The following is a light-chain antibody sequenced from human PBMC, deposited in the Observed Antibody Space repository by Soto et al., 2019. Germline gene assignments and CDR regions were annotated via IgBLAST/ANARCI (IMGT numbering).Light chain of an antibody. V-gene: IGKV1-5*03. Sequence: DIQMTQSPSTLSASVGDRVTISCRASQTISNWLAWYQQKPGKAPNLLIYGVSNLASGVPSRFSGTGSGTEFTLSLSSLRPDDFATYYCQQYCGYSCTFGHGTKVYSK. CDR1: QTISNW. CDR2: GVS. J-gene: IGKJ1*01. CDR3: QQYCGYSCT.